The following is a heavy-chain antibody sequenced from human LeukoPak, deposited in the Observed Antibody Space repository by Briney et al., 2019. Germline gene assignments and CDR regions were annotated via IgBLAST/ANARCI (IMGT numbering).Heavy chain of an antibody. D-gene: IGHD5/OR15-5a*01. CDR1: GFNVRSNY. V-gene: IGHV3-53*01. CDR3: ARGKVYYYYDY. CDR2: LHSGGDT. Sequence: GGSLRLSCAVSGFNVRSNYMTWVRQAPGKGLESVSVLHSGGDTYYADSVRGRFTISRDNSENMLFLQMNGLRADDSAIYYCARGKVYYYYDYWGQGTLVTVSS. J-gene: IGHJ4*02.